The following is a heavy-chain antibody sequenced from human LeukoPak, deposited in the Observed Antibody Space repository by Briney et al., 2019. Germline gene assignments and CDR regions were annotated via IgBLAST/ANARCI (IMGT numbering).Heavy chain of an antibody. J-gene: IGHJ4*02. V-gene: IGHV3-30*03. Sequence: GGSLRLSCAASGFSFRNAWMSWVRQAPGKGLEWVAVISYDGSNKYSADSVKGRFTISRDNSKNTLYLQMNSLRAEDTAVYYCATDHGFHYGAYFDYWGQGTPVTVSS. CDR3: ATDHGFHYGAYFDY. CDR2: ISYDGSNK. D-gene: IGHD4-17*01. CDR1: GFSFRNAW.